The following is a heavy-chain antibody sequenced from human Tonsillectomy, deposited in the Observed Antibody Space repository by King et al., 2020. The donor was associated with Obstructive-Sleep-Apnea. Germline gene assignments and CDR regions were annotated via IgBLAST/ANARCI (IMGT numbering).Heavy chain of an antibody. J-gene: IGHJ4*02. CDR3: ATEGGSSGRAGYLTD. D-gene: IGHD3-9*01. Sequence: VQLAESGGGVVQPEKSLRLSCTASKSTLSGYIIHWARQAPGKGLEWVSAISLDGRGKYYSYSVKGRLTISRDNSKNTVDSQMNSRRIEDTAVYYCATEGGSSGRAGYLTDWGQGTLVTVSS. CDR2: ISLDGRGK. V-gene: IGHV3-30*14. CDR1: KSTLSGYI.